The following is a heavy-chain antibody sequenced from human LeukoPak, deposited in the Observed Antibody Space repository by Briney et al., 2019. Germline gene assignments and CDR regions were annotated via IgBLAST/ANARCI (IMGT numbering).Heavy chain of an antibody. J-gene: IGHJ4*02. CDR3: ARRPPRGLVGY. D-gene: IGHD3-10*01. Sequence: PSETLSLTCAVYGGSFSGYYWSWIRQPPGKGLEWIGEINHSGSTNYNSSLKSRVTISVDTSKNQFSLKLSSVTAADTAVYYCARRPPRGLVGYWGQGTLVTVSS. CDR1: GGSFSGYY. CDR2: INHSGST. V-gene: IGHV4-34*01.